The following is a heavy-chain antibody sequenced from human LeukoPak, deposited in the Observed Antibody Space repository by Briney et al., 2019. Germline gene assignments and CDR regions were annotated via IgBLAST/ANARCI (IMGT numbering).Heavy chain of an antibody. CDR2: IKKDGTYR. D-gene: IGHD3-16*01. CDR1: GFTFSGNW. V-gene: IGHV3-74*01. CDR3: ARDDDVYGIDY. Sequence: GGSLRLSCVVSGFTFSGNWMHWVRQGPGKGLMCVARIKKDGTYRDYADSVKGRFTIPRDNAKNTLFLQMDSLRDEDTAVYYCARDDDVYGIDYWGQGTLVTVSS. J-gene: IGHJ4*02.